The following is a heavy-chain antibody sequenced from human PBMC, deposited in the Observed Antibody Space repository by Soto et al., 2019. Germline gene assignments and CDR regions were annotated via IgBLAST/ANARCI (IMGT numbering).Heavy chain of an antibody. D-gene: IGHD1-20*01. CDR3: ARGKYNWNPPSYYYYMDV. CDR2: ISAYNGNT. CDR1: GYTFTSYG. V-gene: IGHV1-18*01. J-gene: IGHJ6*03. Sequence: ASVKVSCKASGYTFTSYGISWVRQAPGQGLEWMGWISAYNGNTNYAQKLQGRVTMTTDTSTSTAYMELSSLRSDDTAVYYCARGKYNWNPPSYYYYMDVWGQGTTVTVSS.